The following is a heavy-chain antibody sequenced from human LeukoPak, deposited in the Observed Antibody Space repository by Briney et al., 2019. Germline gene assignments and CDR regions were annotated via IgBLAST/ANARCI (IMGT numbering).Heavy chain of an antibody. CDR2: IRSKANSYAT. V-gene: IGHV3-73*01. CDR1: GFTYSGSA. CDR3: TRLATCRDGYNCFDY. J-gene: IGHJ4*02. D-gene: IGHD5-24*01. Sequence: GGSLRLSCAASGFTYSGSAMHWVRQASGKGLEWVGRIRSKANSYATAYAASVKGRFTISRDDSRNTAYLQMNSLKTEDTAVYYCTRLATCRDGYNCFDYWGQGTLVTVSS.